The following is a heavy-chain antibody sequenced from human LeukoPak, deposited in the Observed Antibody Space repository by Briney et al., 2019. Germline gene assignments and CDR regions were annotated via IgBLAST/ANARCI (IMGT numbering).Heavy chain of an antibody. V-gene: IGHV3-23*01. D-gene: IGHD3-10*01. CDR1: GFTFSSYG. Sequence: PGGSLRLSCAASGFTFSSYGMSWVRRAPGKGLEWVSAISGGGGSTYYADSVKGRFTISRDNSKNTLYLQMNSLRAEDTAVYYCAKDLYGDYYGSGSYYLEGLDYWGQGTLVTVSS. CDR2: ISGGGGST. J-gene: IGHJ4*02. CDR3: AKDLYGDYYGSGSYYLEGLDY.